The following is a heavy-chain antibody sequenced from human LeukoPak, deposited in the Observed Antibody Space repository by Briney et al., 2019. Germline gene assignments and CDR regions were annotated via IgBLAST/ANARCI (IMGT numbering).Heavy chain of an antibody. CDR2: ISAYNGNT. Sequence: ASVKVSCKASGGTFSSYAISWVRQAPGQGLEWMGWISAYNGNTNYAQKLQGRVTMTTDTSTSTAYMELRSLRSDDTAVYYCARDPISSIAAHRLYYYYYYGMDVWGQGTTVTVSS. D-gene: IGHD6-6*01. J-gene: IGHJ6*02. V-gene: IGHV1-18*01. CDR3: ARDPISSIAAHRLYYYYYYGMDV. CDR1: GGTFSSYA.